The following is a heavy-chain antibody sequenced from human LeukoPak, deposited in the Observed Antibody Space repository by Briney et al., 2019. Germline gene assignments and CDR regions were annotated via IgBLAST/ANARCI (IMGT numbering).Heavy chain of an antibody. D-gene: IGHD3-10*01. J-gene: IGHJ4*02. CDR3: ARVNTGGDY. CDR2: IKQDGSDK. Sequence: GGSLRLSCAASGFTFSRYWMSWVRQAPGKGLEWVANIKQDGSDKSYVDSVKGRFTISRDNAKNTLYLQMNSLRAEDTAVYYCARVNTGGDYWGEGTLVTVSS. CDR1: GFTFSRYW. V-gene: IGHV3-7*04.